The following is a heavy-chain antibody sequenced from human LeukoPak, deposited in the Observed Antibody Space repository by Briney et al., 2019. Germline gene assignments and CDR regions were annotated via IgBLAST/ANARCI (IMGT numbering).Heavy chain of an antibody. V-gene: IGHV3-33*01. J-gene: IGHJ4*02. Sequence: GGSLRLSCAASGFTFSSYGMHWVRQASGKGLEWVAVIWYDGSNKYYADSVKGRFTISRDNSKNTLYLQMNSLRAEDTAVYYCARPDCSSTSCSYAFFDYWGQGTLVTVSS. CDR3: ARPDCSSTSCSYAFFDY. CDR1: GFTFSSYG. D-gene: IGHD2-2*01. CDR2: IWYDGSNK.